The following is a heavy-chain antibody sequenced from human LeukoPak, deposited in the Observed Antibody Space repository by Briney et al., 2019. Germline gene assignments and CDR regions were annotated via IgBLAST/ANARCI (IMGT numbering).Heavy chain of an antibody. CDR1: GGSISSYY. CDR3: ARQSTNVYFDY. CDR2: IYYSGST. J-gene: IGHJ4*02. V-gene: IGHV4-59*08. Sequence: SETLSLTCTVSGGSISSYYWSWIRQPPGKGLEWIGYIYYSGSTNYNPSLKSRVTISVDTSKNQFSLKLSSVTAADTAVYYCARQSTNVYFDYWGQGTLVTVSS. D-gene: IGHD2-2*01.